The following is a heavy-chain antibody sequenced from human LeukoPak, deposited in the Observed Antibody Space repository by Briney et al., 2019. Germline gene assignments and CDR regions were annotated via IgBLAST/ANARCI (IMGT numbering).Heavy chain of an antibody. Sequence: GGSLRLSCAAPGFTFSSYAMSWVRQAPGKGLEWVSGISGSGGNTYYADSVKGRFTISRDNSKNTLYVQINSLRAEDTAVYYCAKAGSIRFDYWGQGTLVTVSS. CDR3: AKAGSIRFDY. D-gene: IGHD2-2*01. CDR2: ISGSGGNT. CDR1: GFTFSSYA. J-gene: IGHJ4*02. V-gene: IGHV3-23*01.